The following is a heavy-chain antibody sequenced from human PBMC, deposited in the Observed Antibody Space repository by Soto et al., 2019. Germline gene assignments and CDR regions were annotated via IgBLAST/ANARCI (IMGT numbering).Heavy chain of an antibody. Sequence: PGGSLRLSCVASGFDFSNYAIHWVRQAPGKGLEWVAIISYAGNNKYYADSVKGRFTISRDNSKNTVYLQLNSLRVEDTAVYYCARGLASGDDSWGQGTLVTVSS. CDR3: ARGLASGDDS. CDR1: GFDFSNYA. V-gene: IGHV3-30-3*01. D-gene: IGHD6-19*01. J-gene: IGHJ4*02. CDR2: ISYAGNNK.